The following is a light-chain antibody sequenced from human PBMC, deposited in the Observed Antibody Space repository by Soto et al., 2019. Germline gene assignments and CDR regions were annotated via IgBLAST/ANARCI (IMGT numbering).Light chain of an antibody. V-gene: IGKV3D-20*01. CDR1: QSVSNNY. CDR2: DAS. Sequence: EIVLTQSPATLSLSPGERATLSCGASQSVSNNYLAWYQQKPGLAPRLLIYDASSRATGIPDRFSGSGSGTDFTLTIRKLEPEDFAGYYFQQYWSSPRTFGQGNKVEIK. CDR3: QQYWSSPRT. J-gene: IGKJ1*01.